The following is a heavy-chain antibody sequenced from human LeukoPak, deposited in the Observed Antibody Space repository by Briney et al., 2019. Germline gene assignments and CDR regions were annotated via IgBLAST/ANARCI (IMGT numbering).Heavy chain of an antibody. CDR2: INWNGRST. CDR1: GFTFSSYA. J-gene: IGHJ3*02. Sequence: GGSLRLSCAASGFTFSSYAMSWVRQVPGKGLEWVSSINWNGRSTTYADSVRGRFIISRDDAKNSQFLQMNSLRVEDTALYYCAREGRYTHDAFDIWGPGTVVTVS. D-gene: IGHD5-24*01. CDR3: AREGRYTHDAFDI. V-gene: IGHV3-20*04.